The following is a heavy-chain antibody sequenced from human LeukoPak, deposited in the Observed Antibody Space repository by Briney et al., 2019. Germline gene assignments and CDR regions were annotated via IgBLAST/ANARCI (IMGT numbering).Heavy chain of an antibody. D-gene: IGHD3-10*01. Sequence: ASVKVSCKASKYTFTSYDINWVRQATGQGLEWMGWMNPNSGNTGYAQKFQGRVTMTRITSISTAYMELSSLRSEDTAMYYCVRGSGSYYQYYFDWWGQGTLVTVSS. CDR3: VRGSGSYYQYYFDW. CDR2: MNPNSGNT. J-gene: IGHJ4*02. V-gene: IGHV1-8*01. CDR1: KYTFTSYD.